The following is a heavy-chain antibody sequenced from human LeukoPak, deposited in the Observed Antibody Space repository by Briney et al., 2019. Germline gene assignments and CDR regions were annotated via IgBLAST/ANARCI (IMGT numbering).Heavy chain of an antibody. V-gene: IGHV4-31*03. D-gene: IGHD5-12*01. Sequence: SETLSLTCTVSGGSISSGGYYWSWIRQHPGTGLEWIGYIYYSGSTYYNPSLKSRVTISVDTSKNQFSLKLSSVTAADTAVYYCATLERGYDSSWGQGTLVTVSS. CDR2: IYYSGST. J-gene: IGHJ4*02. CDR3: ATLERGYDSS. CDR1: GGSISSGGYY.